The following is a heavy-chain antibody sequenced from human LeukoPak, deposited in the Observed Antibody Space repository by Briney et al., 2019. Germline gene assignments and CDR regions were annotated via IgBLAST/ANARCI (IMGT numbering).Heavy chain of an antibody. CDR3: ARVTASDAFDI. CDR1: GFTFSSYE. D-gene: IGHD3-16*01. V-gene: IGHV3-48*03. J-gene: IGHJ3*02. Sequence: GGSLRLSCAASGFTFSSYEMNWVRQAPGKGLEWASYISSSGSTIYYADSVKGRFTISRDNAKNSLYLQMNSLRAEDTAVYYCARVTASDAFDIWGQGTMVTVSS. CDR2: ISSSGSTI.